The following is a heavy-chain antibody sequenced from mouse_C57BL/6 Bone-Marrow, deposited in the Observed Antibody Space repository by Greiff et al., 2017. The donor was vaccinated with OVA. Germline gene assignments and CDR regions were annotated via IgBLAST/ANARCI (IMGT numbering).Heavy chain of an antibody. J-gene: IGHJ1*03. Sequence: QVQLQQPGAELVMPGASVKLSCKASGYTFTSYWMHWVKQRPGQGLEWIGEIDPSDSYTTYNQKFKGKSTLTVDKSSSTAYMQLSSLTSVDTAVYYCARALGYGWYFDVWGTGTTVTVSS. D-gene: IGHD2-2*01. CDR2: IDPSDSYT. CDR3: ARALGYGWYFDV. CDR1: GYTFTSYW. V-gene: IGHV1-69*01.